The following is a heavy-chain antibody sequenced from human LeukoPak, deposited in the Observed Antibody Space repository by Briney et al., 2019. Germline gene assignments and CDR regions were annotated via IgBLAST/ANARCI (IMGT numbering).Heavy chain of an antibody. CDR3: ARYNYGSGTSLDP. CDR1: GFTFSDHW. D-gene: IGHD3-10*01. J-gene: IGHJ5*02. Sequence: GGSPRLSCAASGFTFSDHWMSWLRQAPGKGLEWVANIKTDGSEKNYVDSVKGRFTISRDNAKNSLFLQMSSLRVEDTAVFYCARYNYGSGTSLDPWGQGTLVTVSS. V-gene: IGHV3-7*01. CDR2: IKTDGSEK.